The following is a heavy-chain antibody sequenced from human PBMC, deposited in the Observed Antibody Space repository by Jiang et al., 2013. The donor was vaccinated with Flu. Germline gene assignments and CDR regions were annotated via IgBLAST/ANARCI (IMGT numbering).Heavy chain of an antibody. J-gene: IGHJ5*02. V-gene: IGHV6-1*01. CDR1: GDSVSSNSAA. D-gene: IGHD3-10*01. CDR2: TYYRSKWYN. Sequence: TLSLTCAISGDSVSSNSAAWNWIRQSPSRGLEWLGRTYYRSKWYNDYAVSVKSRITINPDTSKNQFSLQLNSVTPEDTAVYYCARGKTYYYGSGTFNWFDPWGQGTLVTVSS. CDR3: ARGKTYYYGSGTFNWFDP.